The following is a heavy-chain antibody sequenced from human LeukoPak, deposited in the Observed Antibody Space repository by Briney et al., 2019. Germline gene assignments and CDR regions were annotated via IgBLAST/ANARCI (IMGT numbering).Heavy chain of an antibody. CDR3: ARETSVRGATDY. V-gene: IGHV3-64*01. D-gene: IGHD1-26*01. J-gene: IGHJ4*02. CDR1: RFTFRSFV. Sequence: GGSLRLSCAASRFTFRSFVMHWVRQAPGKGLEYVSSISTTGSSRYYGNSVKDRFTVSRDNSRNTLYLEMRSLRPEDMAVYYCARETSVRGATDYWGQGTLVTVSS. CDR2: ISTTGSSR.